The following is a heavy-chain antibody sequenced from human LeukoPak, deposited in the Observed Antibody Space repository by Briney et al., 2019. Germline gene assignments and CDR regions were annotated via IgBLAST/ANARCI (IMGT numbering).Heavy chain of an antibody. V-gene: IGHV4-39*01. CDR3: ARMGTSFDY. D-gene: IGHD1-1*01. CDR2: IFYSGST. CDR1: GGSISSSSYY. Sequence: SETLSLTCTVSGGSISSSSYYWGWIRQPPGKGLEWIGSIFYSGSTYYNPSLKSRLTISVDTSKNQFSLKLSSVTAADTAVYYCARMGTSFDYWGQGTLVTVSS. J-gene: IGHJ4*02.